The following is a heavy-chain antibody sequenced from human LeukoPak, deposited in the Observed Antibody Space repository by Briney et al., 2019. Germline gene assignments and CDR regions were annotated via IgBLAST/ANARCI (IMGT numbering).Heavy chain of an antibody. J-gene: IGHJ4*02. CDR2: ISPYNGNT. Sequence: RASVKVSCKSSGYTFTRFGISWVRQAPGQALEWIGWISPYNGNTNHAQKLQGRVTMTTDTSKSTAYMELRSLRSDDTAVYYCARVEWWLQSRGIDYWGQGTLVTVSS. CDR3: ARVEWWLQSRGIDY. D-gene: IGHD5-24*01. CDR1: GYTFTRFG. V-gene: IGHV1-18*01.